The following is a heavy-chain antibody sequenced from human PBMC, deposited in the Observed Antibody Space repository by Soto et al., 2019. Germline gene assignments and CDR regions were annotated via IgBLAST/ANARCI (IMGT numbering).Heavy chain of an antibody. V-gene: IGHV4-30-4*01. J-gene: IGHJ5*02. CDR1: GGSISSGDYY. CDR2: IYYSGNS. D-gene: IGHD6-19*01. Sequence: SETLSLTCSVSGGSISSGDYYWTWIRQPPGKGLEWIGCIYYSGNSYYNPSLKSRLTISVDTSKNQFSLKLSSVTAADTAVYYCARGGEWLVRGWFDPWGQGTLVTVSS. CDR3: ARGGEWLVRGWFDP.